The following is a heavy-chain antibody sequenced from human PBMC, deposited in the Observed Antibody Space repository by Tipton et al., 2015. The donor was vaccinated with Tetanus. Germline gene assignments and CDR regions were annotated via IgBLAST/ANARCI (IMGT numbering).Heavy chain of an antibody. V-gene: IGHV4-4*07. J-gene: IGHJ6*02. D-gene: IGHD1-26*01. CDR1: GGSLSTFY. Sequence: LRLSCTVSGGSLSTFYWNWIRQPAGKGLEWIGRIYSSGSTNYTPSLKSRVTMSIDTSKNQFSLGLTSVTAADTAVYYCARDFRERSGTYFSYYYTMDVWGQGTTVTVSS. CDR3: ARDFRERSGTYFSYYYTMDV. CDR2: IYSSGST.